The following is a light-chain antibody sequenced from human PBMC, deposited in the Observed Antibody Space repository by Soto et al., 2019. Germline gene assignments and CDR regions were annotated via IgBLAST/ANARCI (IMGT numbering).Light chain of an antibody. V-gene: IGKV1-27*01. CDR3: QKYNRAPPLT. CDR1: QGIRNY. CDR2: AAS. Sequence: DIQMTQSPSSLSASVGDRVNITCRASQGIRNYLAWYQQKPGKVPTLLIYAASTLQSGVPSRFGGSGSGTDFTLTISSPQPEDVATYYFQKYNRAPPLTFGGGTKVEIK. J-gene: IGKJ4*01.